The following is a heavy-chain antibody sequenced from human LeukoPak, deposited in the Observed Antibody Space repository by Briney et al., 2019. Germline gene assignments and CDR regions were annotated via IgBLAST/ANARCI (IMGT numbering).Heavy chain of an antibody. CDR3: ARMGATTVRTDAFDI. CDR2: ISPNTGDS. V-gene: IGHV1-2*04. J-gene: IGHJ3*02. CDR1: GYTFTGYF. Sequence: ASVKVSCKASGYTFTGYFIHWVRQAPGQGLEWMGWISPNTGDSNYAQKFQGSVTMTRDRSIKTAYMELSRLKSDDTAVYYCARMGATTVRTDAFDIWGQGTMVTVAS. D-gene: IGHD4-17*01.